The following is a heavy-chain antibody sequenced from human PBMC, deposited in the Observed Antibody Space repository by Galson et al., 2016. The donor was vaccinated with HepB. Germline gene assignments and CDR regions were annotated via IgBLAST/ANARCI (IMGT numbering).Heavy chain of an antibody. D-gene: IGHD4-17*01. Sequence: ETLSLTCTVSGGSISNYYWRWFRPPPGKGPEWIGQTNYSGYTNYSPSLKSRVTISLDTSQNQISLRVRSVTAADTAVYYCARALRGTTSFFEYWGQGVLVTVSS. CDR3: ARALRGTTSFFEY. J-gene: IGHJ4*02. CDR2: TNYSGYT. CDR1: GGSISNYY. V-gene: IGHV4-59*01.